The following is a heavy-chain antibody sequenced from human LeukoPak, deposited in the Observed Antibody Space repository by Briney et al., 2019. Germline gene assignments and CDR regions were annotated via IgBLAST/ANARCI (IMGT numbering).Heavy chain of an antibody. CDR1: GYTFTGYY. CDR3: AADIDGSWTGFDY. V-gene: IGHV1-2*02. D-gene: IGHD6-13*01. CDR2: INPNSGGT. Sequence: GASVKVSCKASGYTFTGYYMHWVRQAPGQGLEWMGWINPNSGGTNYAQKFQGRVTMTRDTSISTAYMELSRLRSDDTAVYYCAADIDGSWTGFDYWGQGTLVTVSS. J-gene: IGHJ4*02.